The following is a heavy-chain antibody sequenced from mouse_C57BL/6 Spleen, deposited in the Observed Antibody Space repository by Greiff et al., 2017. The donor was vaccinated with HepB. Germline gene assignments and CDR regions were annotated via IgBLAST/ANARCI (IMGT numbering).Heavy chain of an antibody. CDR3: GRKDYDYDGLAY. CDR2: INPYNGGT. CDR1: GYTFTDYY. D-gene: IGHD2-4*01. V-gene: IGHV1-19*01. Sequence: EVQLVESGPVLVKPGASVKMSCKASGYTFTDYYMNWVKQSHGKSLEWIGVINPYNGGTSYNQKFKGKATLTVDKSSSTAYMELNSLTSEDSAVYCGGRKDYDYDGLAYWGQGTLVTVSS. J-gene: IGHJ3*01.